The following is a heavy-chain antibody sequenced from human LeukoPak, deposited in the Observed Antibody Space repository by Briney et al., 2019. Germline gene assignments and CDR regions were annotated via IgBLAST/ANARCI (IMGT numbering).Heavy chain of an antibody. J-gene: IGHJ6*03. CDR3: ARGSTGTTYYYYYYMDV. D-gene: IGHD1-1*01. CDR1: GGSISSSSYY. CDR2: IYYSGST. V-gene: IGHV4-39*01. Sequence: SETLSLTCTVSGGSISSSSYYWGWIRPPPGKGLEWIGSIYYSGSTYYNPSRKSRVTISVDTSKNQFSLKLSSVTAADTAVYYCARGSTGTTYYYYYYMDVWGKGTTVTVSS.